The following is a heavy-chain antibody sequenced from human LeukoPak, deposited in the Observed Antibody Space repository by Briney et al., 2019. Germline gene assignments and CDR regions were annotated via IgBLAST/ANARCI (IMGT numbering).Heavy chain of an antibody. CDR1: GYTLTELS. D-gene: IGHD6-19*01. J-gene: IGHJ3*02. Sequence: ASVKVSCKVSGYTLTELSFHWVRPAPGKQVEWMGCFDREDGETIYAQKFQGRVSMTEDTSTDTAYMELSSLRSEDTAVYYCATVSGLAFDIWGQGTMVTVSS. CDR2: FDREDGET. CDR3: ATVSGLAFDI. V-gene: IGHV1-24*01.